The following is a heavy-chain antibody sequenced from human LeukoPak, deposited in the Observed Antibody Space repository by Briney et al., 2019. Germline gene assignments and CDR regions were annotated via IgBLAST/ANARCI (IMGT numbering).Heavy chain of an antibody. Sequence: PSETLSLTCTVSGGSISSYYWSWIRQPPGKGLEWIGYIYYSGSTNHNPSLKSRVTISVDTSKNQFSLKLSSVTAADTAVYYCVRSGIRYYFDYWGQGTLVTVSS. CDR2: IYYSGST. V-gene: IGHV4-59*01. J-gene: IGHJ4*02. CDR1: GGSISSYY. D-gene: IGHD3-10*01. CDR3: VRSGIRYYFDY.